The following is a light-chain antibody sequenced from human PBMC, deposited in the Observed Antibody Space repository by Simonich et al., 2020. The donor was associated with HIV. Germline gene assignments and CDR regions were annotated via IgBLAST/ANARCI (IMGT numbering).Light chain of an antibody. CDR2: TVS. CDR1: QSLVHSDGNTY. Sequence: EVVMTQSPLSLPVTLGQPASISCRSRQSLVHSDGNTYLNWFQQRPGQSPRRLSFTVSHRDAWVPDRFSGSGSGTDFTLKISRVEAEDVGIYYCMQGTHWPPYTFGQGTKLEIK. J-gene: IGKJ2*01. CDR3: MQGTHWPPYT. V-gene: IGKV2-30*02.